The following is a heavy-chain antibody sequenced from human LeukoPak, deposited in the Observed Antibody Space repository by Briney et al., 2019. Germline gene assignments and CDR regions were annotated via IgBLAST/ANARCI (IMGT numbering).Heavy chain of an antibody. CDR2: IKRKSDGETT. CDR3: TADTPSSSAQAFDY. D-gene: IGHD6-19*01. V-gene: IGHV3-15*07. J-gene: IGHJ4*02. CDR1: GFTFSGVW. Sequence: GGSLRLSCAASGFTFSGVWMNWVRQAPGMGLEWVGRIKRKSDGETTDYAAPVKGRFTISRDDSKNTLFLQMNNLKTEDTAMYYCTADTPSSSAQAFDYWGQGTLVTVSS.